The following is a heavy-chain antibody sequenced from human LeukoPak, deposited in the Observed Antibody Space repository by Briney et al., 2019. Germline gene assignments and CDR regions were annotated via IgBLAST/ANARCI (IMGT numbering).Heavy chain of an antibody. D-gene: IGHD3-3*01. V-gene: IGHV1-8*01. CDR3: ARARTQQYYDFWSGYRNWFDP. CDR2: MNPNSGNT. J-gene: IGHJ5*02. Sequence: ASVKVSCKASGYTFTSYDINWVRQATGQGLEWMGWMNPNSGNTGYAQKFQGRVTMTRNTSISTAYMELSSLRSEDTAVYYCARARTQQYYDFWSGYRNWFDPWAREPWSPSPQ. CDR1: GYTFTSYD.